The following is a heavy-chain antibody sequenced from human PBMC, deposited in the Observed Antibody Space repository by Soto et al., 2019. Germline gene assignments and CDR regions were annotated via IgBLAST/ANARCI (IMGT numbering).Heavy chain of an antibody. D-gene: IGHD3-16*01. J-gene: IGHJ6*02. V-gene: IGHV1-18*01. CDR1: GYTFTRYG. CDR2: INTYNGNT. Sequence: QVQLVQSGAEVKNPGASVKVSCKASGYTFTRYGIGWARQAPGQGLEWMGWINTYNGNTNYAQNVQGRGTLTTDTSTSTAYMELRSLRSNDTAIYYCEMVDVYVTPSPQDVWGQGTTVIVSS. CDR3: EMVDVYVTPSPQDV.